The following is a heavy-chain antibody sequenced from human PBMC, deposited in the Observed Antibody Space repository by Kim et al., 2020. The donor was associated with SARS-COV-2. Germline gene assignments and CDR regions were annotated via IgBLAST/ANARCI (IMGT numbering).Heavy chain of an antibody. CDR3: ASYYDFWSGYYFGY. D-gene: IGHD3-3*01. J-gene: IGHJ4*02. V-gene: IGHV3-7*01. Sequence: ASVTGRFTTSRDTAKNSLYLQMNSLRAEDTAVYYCASYYDFWSGYYFGYWGQGTLVTVSS.